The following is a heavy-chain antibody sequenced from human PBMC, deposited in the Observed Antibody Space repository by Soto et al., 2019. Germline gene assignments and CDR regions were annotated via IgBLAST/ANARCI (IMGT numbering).Heavy chain of an antibody. V-gene: IGHV3-13*01. CDR2: IGTAGDT. J-gene: IGHJ5*02. CDR3: ARGLGLNWFDP. D-gene: IGHD3-16*01. CDR1: GFTFSSYD. Sequence: PLGSLRLSCAASGFTFSSYDMHWVRQATGKGLEWVSAIGTAGDTYYPGSVKGRFTISRENAKNSLYLQMNSLRAGDTAVYYCARGLGLNWFDPWGQGTLVTVSS.